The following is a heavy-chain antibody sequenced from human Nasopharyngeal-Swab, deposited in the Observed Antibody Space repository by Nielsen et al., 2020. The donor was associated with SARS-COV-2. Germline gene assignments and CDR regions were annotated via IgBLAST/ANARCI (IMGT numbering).Heavy chain of an antibody. Sequence: GGSLRLSCAASGFTFSSYSMNWVRQAPGKGLEWVSSISSSSSYIYYADSVKGRFTISRDNAKNSLYLQMNSLRAEDTAVYYCASASWGVSTFDYWGQGTLVTVSS. CDR1: GFTFSSYS. V-gene: IGHV3-21*01. J-gene: IGHJ4*02. D-gene: IGHD3-16*01. CDR2: ISSSSSYI. CDR3: ASASWGVSTFDY.